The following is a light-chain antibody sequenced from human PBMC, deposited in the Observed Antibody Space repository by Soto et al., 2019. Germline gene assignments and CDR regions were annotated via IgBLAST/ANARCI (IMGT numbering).Light chain of an antibody. CDR1: RSNIGNNA. CDR3: ATWDDSLNARGV. J-gene: IGLJ3*02. Sequence: QSVLTQPPSASGTPGQRVTISCSGSRSNIGNNAVSWYQQFPGTAPKLLIYNNNQRPSGVPDRFSGSKSGTSASLAISGLQPEDEADYYFATWDDSLNARGVFGGGTPLTVL. CDR2: NNN. V-gene: IGLV1-44*01.